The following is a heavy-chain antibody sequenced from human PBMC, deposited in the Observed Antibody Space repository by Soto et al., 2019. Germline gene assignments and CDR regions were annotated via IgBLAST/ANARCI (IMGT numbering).Heavy chain of an antibody. D-gene: IGHD3-3*01. V-gene: IGHV1-3*01. CDR2: INAGNGNT. J-gene: IGHJ5*02. Sequence: GASVKVSCKASGYTFTSYAMHWVRQAPGQRLEWMGWINAGNGNTKYSQKFQGRVTITRDTSASTAYMELSSLRSEDTVVFYCARDYYDFWSGYSNWFDPWGQGTLVTVSS. CDR1: GYTFTSYA. CDR3: ARDYYDFWSGYSNWFDP.